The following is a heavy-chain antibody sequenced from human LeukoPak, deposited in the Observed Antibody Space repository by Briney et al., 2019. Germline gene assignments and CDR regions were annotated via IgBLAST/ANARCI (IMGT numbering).Heavy chain of an antibody. CDR2: IYISGSA. CDR1: DGSFSSYY. Sequence: SETLSLTCTVSDGSFSSYYWTWIRQPAGKGLEWIGRIYISGSANYNPSLNSRVTMSVDTSKSQFSLKLSSVTAADTAVCYCARVNYYYGMDVWGQGTTVTVSS. J-gene: IGHJ6*02. CDR3: ARVNYYYGMDV. D-gene: IGHD3-22*01. V-gene: IGHV4-4*07.